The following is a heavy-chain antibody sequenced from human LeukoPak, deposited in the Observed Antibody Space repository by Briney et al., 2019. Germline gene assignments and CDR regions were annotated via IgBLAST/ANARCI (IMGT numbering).Heavy chain of an antibody. V-gene: IGHV3-7*03. D-gene: IGHD5-24*01. CDR1: GFTFSNYW. CDR2: IKQDGSEK. Sequence: GGSLRLSCAASGFTFSNYWMSWVRQAPGKGLEWVANIKQDGSEKYYVDSVKGRFTISRDNSKNTLYLQMNSLRAEDTAVYYCARSGYNRFDYWGQGTLVTVS. J-gene: IGHJ4*02. CDR3: ARSGYNRFDY.